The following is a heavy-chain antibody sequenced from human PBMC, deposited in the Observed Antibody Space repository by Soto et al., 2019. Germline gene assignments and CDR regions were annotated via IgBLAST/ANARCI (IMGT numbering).Heavy chain of an antibody. CDR3: ARDRPGISVIRAVKTYNYFDP. D-gene: IGHD3-10*01. V-gene: IGHV1-18*01. Sequence: GASVKVSCKASGYNFLTYGISWLRQAPGRGREWMGWISTDNTHRNYAQNFQERVTMTTDTSTNTAYMELRSLGSDDTAIYYCARDRPGISVIRAVKTYNYFDPWGQGTLVTVSS. J-gene: IGHJ5*02. CDR2: ISTDNTHR. CDR1: GYNFLTYG.